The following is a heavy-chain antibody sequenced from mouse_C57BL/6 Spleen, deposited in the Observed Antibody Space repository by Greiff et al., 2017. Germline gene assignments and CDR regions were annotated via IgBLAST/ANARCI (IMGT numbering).Heavy chain of an antibody. V-gene: IGHV2-2*01. J-gene: IGHJ3*01. D-gene: IGHD2-3*01. CDR3: AGYYSWFAY. CDR2: IWSGGST. Sequence: QVQLQQSGPGLVQPSQSLSITCTVSGFSLTSYGVHWVRQSPGKGLEWLGVIWSGGSTDYNAAFISRLSISKDNSKSQVFFKMNSLQADDTAIYYCAGYYSWFAYWGQGTLVTVSA. CDR1: GFSLTSYG.